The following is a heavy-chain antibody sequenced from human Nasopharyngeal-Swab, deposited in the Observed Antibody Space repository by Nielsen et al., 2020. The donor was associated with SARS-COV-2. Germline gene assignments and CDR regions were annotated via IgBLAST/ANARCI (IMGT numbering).Heavy chain of an antibody. CDR2: MNPNSGNT. J-gene: IGHJ6*02. Sequence: SVKVSCKASVYTFTGYYMHWVRQSPGQGLEWMGWMNPNSGNTGYAQKFQGRVTITRNTSISTAYMELSSLRSEDTAVYYCARVYCSSTSCFYGMDVWGQGTTVTVSS. CDR1: VYTFTGYY. V-gene: IGHV1-8*03. D-gene: IGHD2-2*01. CDR3: ARVYCSSTSCFYGMDV.